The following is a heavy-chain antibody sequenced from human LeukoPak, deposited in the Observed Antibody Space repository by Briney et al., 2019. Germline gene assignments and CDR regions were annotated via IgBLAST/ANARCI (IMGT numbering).Heavy chain of an antibody. J-gene: IGHJ5*02. CDR1: GGSISSYY. D-gene: IGHD5-24*01. Sequence: SETLSLTCTVSGGSISSYYWSWIRQPAGKGLEWIGRIYTSGSTNYNPSLKSRVTMSVDTSKNQFSLKLSSVTAADTAVYYCARGAPLEMATIVNWFDPWGQGTLVTVSS. CDR3: ARGAPLEMATIVNWFDP. CDR2: IYTSGST. V-gene: IGHV4-4*07.